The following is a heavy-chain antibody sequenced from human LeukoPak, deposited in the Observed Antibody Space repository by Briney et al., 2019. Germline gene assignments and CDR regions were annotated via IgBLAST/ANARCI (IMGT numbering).Heavy chain of an antibody. V-gene: IGHV3-23*01. J-gene: IGHJ4*02. CDR1: GFTFSNYW. Sequence: GGSLRLSCAASGFTFSNYWMSWVRQAPGKGLEWVSAISGSGGSTYYADSVKGRFTISRDNSKNTLYLQMNSLRAEDTAVYYCAKDLSAYYYGSGSYPNDYWGQGTLVTVSS. CDR3: AKDLSAYYYGSGSYPNDY. D-gene: IGHD3-10*01. CDR2: ISGSGGST.